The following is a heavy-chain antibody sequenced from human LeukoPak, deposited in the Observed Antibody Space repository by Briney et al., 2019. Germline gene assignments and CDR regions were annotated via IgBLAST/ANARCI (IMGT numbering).Heavy chain of an antibody. V-gene: IGHV3-23*01. D-gene: IGHD6-19*01. Sequence: GGSLRLSCAASGFTFSSYAMSWVRQAPGKGLEWVSAMSGSGGSTYYADSVKGRFTISRDNSKNTLYLQTNSLRAEDTAVYYCAKALRDTGYSSGWYYFDYWGQGTLVTVSS. CDR3: AKALRDTGYSSGWYYFDY. CDR2: MSGSGGST. CDR1: GFTFSSYA. J-gene: IGHJ4*02.